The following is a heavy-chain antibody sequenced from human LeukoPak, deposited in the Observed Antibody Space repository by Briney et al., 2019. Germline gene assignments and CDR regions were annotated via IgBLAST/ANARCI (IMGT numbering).Heavy chain of an antibody. D-gene: IGHD2-15*01. CDR2: INHSGST. CDR3: ARGFCSGGTCYSPPLDY. V-gene: IGHV4-34*01. Sequence: SETLSLTCAVYGGSFSGYYWSWIRQPPGKGLEWIGEINHSGSTNYNPSLKSRVTILGDTSKNQFSLKLSSVTAADTAVYYCARGFCSGGTCYSPPLDYWGQGTLVTVSS. J-gene: IGHJ4*02. CDR1: GGSFSGYY.